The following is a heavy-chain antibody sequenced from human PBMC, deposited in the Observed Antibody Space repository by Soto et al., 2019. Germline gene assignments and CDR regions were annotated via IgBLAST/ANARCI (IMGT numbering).Heavy chain of an antibody. CDR2: ISGSGGST. CDR3: AKGGDYVGWFDP. V-gene: IGHV3-23*01. J-gene: IGHJ5*02. CDR1: GFTFSSYA. Sequence: EVQLLESGGGLVQPGGSLRLSCAASGFTFSSYAMSWVRQAPGKGLEWVSAISGSGGSTYYADSVKGRFTISRDNSKHPLYLQMNSLRAEDTAVYYCAKGGDYVGWFDPWGQGTLVTVSS. D-gene: IGHD3-16*01.